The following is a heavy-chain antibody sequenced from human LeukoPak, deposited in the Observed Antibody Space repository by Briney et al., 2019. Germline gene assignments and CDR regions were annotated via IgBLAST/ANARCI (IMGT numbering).Heavy chain of an antibody. CDR3: AAQYSSSSGDY. D-gene: IGHD6-6*01. V-gene: IGHV4-39*01. CDR1: GGSISSSSYY. CDR2: IYYSGST. J-gene: IGHJ4*02. Sequence: PSETLSLTCTVSGGSISSSSYYWGWIRQPPGKGLEWIGSIYYSGSTYYNPSLKSRVTISVDTSKNQFSLKPSSVTAADTAVYYCAAQYSSSSGDYWGQGTLVTVSS.